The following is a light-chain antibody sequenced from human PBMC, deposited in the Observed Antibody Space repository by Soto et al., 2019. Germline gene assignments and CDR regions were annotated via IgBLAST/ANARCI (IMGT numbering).Light chain of an antibody. CDR1: QSVFSNSKNKNY. Sequence: DIVMTQSPDSLAVSPGERATINCKSSQSVFSNSKNKNYFAWYQQKPGQPPKLLIYWASTRESGVPDRFSGRGSGTDFTLTYSSLQAEDGAVYYWQQYFTTPHPFPQGTKLAIK. V-gene: IGKV4-1*01. J-gene: IGKJ2*01. CDR2: WAS. CDR3: QQYFTTPHP.